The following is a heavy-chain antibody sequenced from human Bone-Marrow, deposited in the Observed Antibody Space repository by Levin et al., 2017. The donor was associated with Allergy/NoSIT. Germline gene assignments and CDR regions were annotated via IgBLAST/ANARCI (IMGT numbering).Heavy chain of an antibody. J-gene: IGHJ4*02. CDR2: IIPVLGTT. CDR3: VRDLYRMRVGATRGVFDS. D-gene: IGHD1-26*01. V-gene: IGHV1-69*13. CDR1: GATFESLA. Sequence: PRASVKVSCTASGATFESLALDWVRQTPGRGLEWMGEIIPVLGTTNYAQRFHERVTIIADESTSTIYMELRNLRSEDTALYYFVRDLYRMRVGATRGVFDSWGQGTPVT.